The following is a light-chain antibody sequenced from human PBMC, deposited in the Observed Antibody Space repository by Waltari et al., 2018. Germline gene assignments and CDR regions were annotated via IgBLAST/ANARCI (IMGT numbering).Light chain of an antibody. V-gene: IGLV2-14*01. Sequence: QSALTQPASVSGSPGHSITISCTGTSSDVGAYDYVSWYQQYPGKAPKLMIFEVSNRPSGASIRFSGSKSGNTASLTISGLLPGDEADYYCSSFTTSSTQVFGTGTKVTVL. CDR2: EVS. J-gene: IGLJ1*01. CDR3: SSFTTSSTQV. CDR1: SSDVGAYDY.